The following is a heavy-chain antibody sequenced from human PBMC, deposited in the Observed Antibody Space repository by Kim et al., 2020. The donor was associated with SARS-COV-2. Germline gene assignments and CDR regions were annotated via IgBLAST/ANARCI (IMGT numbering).Heavy chain of an antibody. CDR2: ISSSSSTI. D-gene: IGHD6-19*01. Sequence: GGSLRLSCAASGFTFSSYSMNWVRQAPGKGLEWVSYISSSSSTIYYEDSVKGRFTISRDNAKNSLYLQMNSLRAEDTAVYYCARYSSGWALTFDYWGQGT. CDR1: GFTFSSYS. J-gene: IGHJ4*02. CDR3: ARYSSGWALTFDY. V-gene: IGHV3-48*04.